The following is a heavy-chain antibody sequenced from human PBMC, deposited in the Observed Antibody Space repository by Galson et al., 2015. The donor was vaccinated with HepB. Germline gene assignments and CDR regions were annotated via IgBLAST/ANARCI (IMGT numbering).Heavy chain of an antibody. J-gene: IGHJ6*03. CDR1: GYTFTGYY. D-gene: IGHD4-11*01. CDR2: INPNSGGT. CDR3: ARWLYSNYNNYYYHYYMDV. Sequence: SVKVSCKASGYTFTGYYIHWVRQAPGQGLEWMGRINPNSGGTNYAQKFRGRLTLTRDTSISTAYMELRRLRSDDTAVYYCARWLYSNYNNYYYHYYMDVWGKGTTVTVSS. V-gene: IGHV1-2*06.